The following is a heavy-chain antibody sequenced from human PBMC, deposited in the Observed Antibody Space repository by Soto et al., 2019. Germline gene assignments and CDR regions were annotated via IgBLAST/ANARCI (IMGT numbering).Heavy chain of an antibody. Sequence: QVQLVESGGGVVQHGRSLRLSCAASGFTFSSYGMHWVHQAPGTGLEWAAVIGFDGRNKYYADSVKARFTISRDNSKTTRDLQMNSLRAEAPAIYAGARDLDVGSSSYPSDYWGQGTLVTFSS. J-gene: IGHJ4*02. D-gene: IGHD3-3*01. CDR3: ARDLDVGSSSYPSDY. V-gene: IGHV3-33*01. CDR2: IGFDGRNK. CDR1: GFTFSSYG.